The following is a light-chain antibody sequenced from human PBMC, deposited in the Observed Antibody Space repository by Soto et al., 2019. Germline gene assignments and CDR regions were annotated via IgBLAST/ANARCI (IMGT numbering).Light chain of an antibody. CDR2: DVS. V-gene: IGLV2-14*03. CDR3: SSYTTSNTRQIV. Sequence: QSALTQPASVSGSPGQWITISCTGTSSDVGGYNYVSWYQHHPGKAPKLMIFDVSNRPSGVSNRFSGSKSGNTASLTISELQPEDEADYYCSSYTTSNTRQIVFGTGTKLTVL. J-gene: IGLJ1*01. CDR1: SSDVGGYNY.